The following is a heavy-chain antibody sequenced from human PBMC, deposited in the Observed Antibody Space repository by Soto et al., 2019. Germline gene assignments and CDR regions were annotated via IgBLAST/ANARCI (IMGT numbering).Heavy chain of an antibody. Sequence: SETLSLTCAVYGGSFSGYYWSWIRQPPGKGLEWIGEINHSGSTNYNPSLKSRVTISVDTSKNQFSLKLSSVTAADTAVYYCARILRGDYLDYWGQGTLVTVSS. CDR2: INHSGST. CDR3: ARILRGDYLDY. V-gene: IGHV4-34*01. CDR1: GGSFSGYY. J-gene: IGHJ4*02.